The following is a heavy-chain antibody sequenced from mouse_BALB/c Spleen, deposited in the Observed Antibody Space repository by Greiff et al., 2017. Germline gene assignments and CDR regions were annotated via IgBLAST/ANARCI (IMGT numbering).Heavy chain of an antibody. J-gene: IGHJ3*01. Sequence: VLLVESGPSLVKPSQTLSLTCSVTGYSITSCFWNWVRKFPGHKLEYMGYISYSGSTYYTPSLKSRISITRYTSKNQYYLQVNSVTTEDTATESCAREYGSYEGAWFAYWGQGTLVTVSA. CDR2: ISYSGST. V-gene: IGHV3-8*02. CDR3: AREYGSYEGAWFAY. CDR1: GYSITSCF. D-gene: IGHD2-10*02.